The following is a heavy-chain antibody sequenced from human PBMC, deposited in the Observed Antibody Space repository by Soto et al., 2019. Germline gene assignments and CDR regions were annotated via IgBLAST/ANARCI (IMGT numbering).Heavy chain of an antibody. CDR3: AIRRYCSGGSCYGENYYSGMDV. Sequence: ASVKVSCKASGYTFTSYDINWVRQATGQGLEWMGWMNPNSGNTGYAQKFQGRVTMTRNTSISTAYMELSSLRSEDTAVYYCAIRRYCSGGSCYGENYYSGMDVWGQGTTVTVSS. CDR2: MNPNSGNT. J-gene: IGHJ6*02. CDR1: GYTFTSYD. V-gene: IGHV1-8*01. D-gene: IGHD2-15*01.